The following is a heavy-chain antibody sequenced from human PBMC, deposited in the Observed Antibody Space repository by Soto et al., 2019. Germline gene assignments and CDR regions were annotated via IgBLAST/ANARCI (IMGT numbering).Heavy chain of an antibody. Sequence: QVQLVQSGAEVKKPGASVKVSCKASGYTFTSYYMHWVRQAPGQGLEWMGIINPSGGSTSYAQKFQGIVTMARDTSTSTGDKELSSLRSEDTAVYNCARGEQLVYNSVWFDSWGQGTLVTVSS. CDR2: INPSGGST. J-gene: IGHJ5*01. CDR3: ARGEQLVYNSVWFDS. D-gene: IGHD6-6*01. CDR1: GYTFTSYY. V-gene: IGHV1-46*01.